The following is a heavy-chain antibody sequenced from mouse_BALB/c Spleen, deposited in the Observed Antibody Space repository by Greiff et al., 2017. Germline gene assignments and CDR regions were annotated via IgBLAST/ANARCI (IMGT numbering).Heavy chain of an antibody. CDR3: ARYGSYYFDD. CDR1: GYTFTSYY. CDR2: IYPGNVNT. Sequence: QVQLQQSGPELVKPGASVRISCKASGYTFTSYYIHWVKQRPGQGLEWIGWIYPGNVNTKYNEKFKGKATLTADKSSSTAYMQLSSLTSEDSAVYFCARYGSYYFDDWGQGTTLTVSS. V-gene: IGHV1S56*01. D-gene: IGHD1-2*01. J-gene: IGHJ2*01.